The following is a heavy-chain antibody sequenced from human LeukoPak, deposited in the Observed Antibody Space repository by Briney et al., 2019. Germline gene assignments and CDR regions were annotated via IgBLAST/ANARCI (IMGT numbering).Heavy chain of an antibody. CDR2: INTNGSDT. CDR3: ARGYSGTYRVDY. J-gene: IGHJ4*02. Sequence: PGGSLRLSCAASGFTFSSYWMHWVRQAPGKGLVWVSRINTNGSDTAYADSVKGRFTISRDNAKSTLYLHMNSLRAEDTAVYYCARGYSGTYRVDYWGQGTLVIVSS. D-gene: IGHD1-26*01. V-gene: IGHV3-74*01. CDR1: GFTFSSYW.